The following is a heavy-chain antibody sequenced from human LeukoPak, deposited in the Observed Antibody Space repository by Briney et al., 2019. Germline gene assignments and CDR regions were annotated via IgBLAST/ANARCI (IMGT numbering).Heavy chain of an antibody. D-gene: IGHD4-11*01. V-gene: IGHV3-66*04. Sequence: GGSLRLSCAASGFTVTTDYMTWVRQTPGKGLECVSVIYSDGSTYYADSVKGRFTISRDNSQNTLYLQMNSLRAEDTAVYYCARRTTYYFDYWGQGTPVTVSS. J-gene: IGHJ4*02. CDR1: GFTVTTDY. CDR2: IYSDGST. CDR3: ARRTTYYFDY.